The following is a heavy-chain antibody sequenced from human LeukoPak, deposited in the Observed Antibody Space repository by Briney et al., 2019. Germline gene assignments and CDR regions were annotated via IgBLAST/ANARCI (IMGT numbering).Heavy chain of an antibody. V-gene: IGHV4-59*01. CDR3: ARSRMVRGNWFDP. D-gene: IGHD3-10*01. Sequence: SETLSLTCTVSGGCISSYYWSWIRLPPGKGLEWIGYIYYSGSTNYNPSLKSRVTISVDTSKNQFSLKLSSVTAADTAVYYCARSRMVRGNWFDPWGQGTLVTVSS. J-gene: IGHJ5*02. CDR1: GGCISSYY. CDR2: IYYSGST.